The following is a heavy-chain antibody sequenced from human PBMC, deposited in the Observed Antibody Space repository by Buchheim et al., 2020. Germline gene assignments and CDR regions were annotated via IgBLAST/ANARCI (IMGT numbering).Heavy chain of an antibody. CDR3: ARVRVDGRYHRAIFDY. Sequence: QVQLVESGGGVVQPGRSLRLSCAASGFTFSSYAMHWVRQAPGKGLEWVAVISYDGSNKYYADSVKGRFTISRDHSKNTLYLQMNSLRAEDTAVYYCARVRVDGRYHRAIFDYWGQGTL. J-gene: IGHJ4*02. CDR1: GFTFSSYA. V-gene: IGHV3-30*04. D-gene: IGHD1-26*01. CDR2: ISYDGSNK.